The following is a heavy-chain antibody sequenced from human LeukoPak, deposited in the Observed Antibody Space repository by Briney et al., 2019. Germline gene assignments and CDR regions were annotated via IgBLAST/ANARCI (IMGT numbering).Heavy chain of an antibody. V-gene: IGHV4-39*01. D-gene: IGHD6-19*01. CDR3: ARHKYSSGWPPEGAFDI. J-gene: IGHJ3*02. CDR1: GASISSTTYY. Sequence: SETLSLTCTVSGASISSTTYYWGWIRQPPRKGLEWIASIYYSGSTYYNPSLNSRVTISVDTSNNQFSLKLSSVTAADTAVYYCARHKYSSGWPPEGAFDIWGQGTMVTVSS. CDR2: IYYSGST.